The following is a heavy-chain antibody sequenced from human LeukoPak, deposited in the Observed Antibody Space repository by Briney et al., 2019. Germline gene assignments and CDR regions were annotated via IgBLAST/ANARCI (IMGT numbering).Heavy chain of an antibody. Sequence: GESLKISCKGSGYSFTNYWIGWVRQMPGKGLEGMGLIYPGDSDTRYSPSFQGQVTISADKSISTAYLQWRSLKASETAMYYCARHYSSSSGDGFDIWGQGTMVTVSS. D-gene: IGHD6-6*01. CDR2: IYPGDSDT. V-gene: IGHV5-51*01. J-gene: IGHJ3*02. CDR3: ARHYSSSSGDGFDI. CDR1: GYSFTNYW.